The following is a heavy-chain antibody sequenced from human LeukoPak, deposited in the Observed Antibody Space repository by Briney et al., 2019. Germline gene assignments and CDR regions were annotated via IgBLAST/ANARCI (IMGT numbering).Heavy chain of an antibody. CDR2: ISDSGVST. CDR3: AKLGSGEPFDY. J-gene: IGHJ4*02. Sequence: GGSPRLSCSVSGLTFRNYAMSWVRQVPGKGLEWVSSISDSGVSTYYAASVEGLFTISRDNSKNTVYLQMHSLRVEDTAVYYCAKLGSGEPFDYWGQGTLVTVSS. V-gene: IGHV3-23*01. D-gene: IGHD3-10*01. CDR1: GLTFRNYA.